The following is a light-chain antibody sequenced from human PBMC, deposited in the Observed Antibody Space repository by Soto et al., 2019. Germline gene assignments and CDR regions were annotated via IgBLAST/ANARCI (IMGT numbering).Light chain of an antibody. J-gene: IGKJ2*01. V-gene: IGKV3-20*01. CDR3: QQQGT. CDR2: AAS. Sequence: EIVLTQSPGTLSLSPGERATLSCRASRSLSSSYVVWYQQKPGQAPRLLIYAASRRATGIPDRFSGSGSATEYTLTISRLEPEDFAVYYCQQQGTFGQGPSWRSN. CDR1: RSLSSSY.